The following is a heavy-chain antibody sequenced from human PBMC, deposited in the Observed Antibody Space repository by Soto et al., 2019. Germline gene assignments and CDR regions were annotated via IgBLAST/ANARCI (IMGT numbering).Heavy chain of an antibody. CDR2: IDPCDSYT. CDR1: GYSFTSYW. CDR3: ASSSRSRKAGDYYFDY. D-gene: IGHD3-10*01. Sequence: EVQLVQSGAEVKKPGESLRISCKGSGYSFTSYWITWVRQMPEKGLEWMGKIDPCDSYTSYSPSFQGHVTVSADRSISTAYLQWSSLKASDTAMYYCASSSRSRKAGDYYFDYWGQGTLVTVSS. V-gene: IGHV5-10-1*01. J-gene: IGHJ4*02.